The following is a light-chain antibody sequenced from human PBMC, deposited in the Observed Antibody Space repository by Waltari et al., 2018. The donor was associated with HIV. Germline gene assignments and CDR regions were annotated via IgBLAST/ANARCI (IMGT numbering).Light chain of an antibody. J-gene: IGLJ3*02. V-gene: IGLV3-21*04. CDR3: QVWDSSSDHWV. CDR2: YDN. CDR1: NIATTS. Sequence: SYVLTQPPSVSVAPGKTARITCGGNNIATTSVHWSQQKPGQAPVLVIYYDNDRPSGIPERFSGSNSGNTATLTISRVEAGDEADYYCQVWDSSSDHWVFGGGTQLTVL.